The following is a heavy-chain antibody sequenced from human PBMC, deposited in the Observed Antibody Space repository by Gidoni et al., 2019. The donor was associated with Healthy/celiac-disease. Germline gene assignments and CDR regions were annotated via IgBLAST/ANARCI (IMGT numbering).Heavy chain of an antibody. D-gene: IGHD1-26*01. J-gene: IGHJ4*02. V-gene: IGHV3-33*01. CDR1: GFTFSSEG. CDR2: IWYDGSNK. CDR3: ARDAVGANYFDY. Sequence: HVQLVESGGGVVQPGRSLRLSCAASGFTFSSEGMHWVRQAPGKGLEWVAVIWYDGSNKYYADSVKGRFTISRDNSKNTLYLQMNSLRAEDTAVYYCARDAVGANYFDYWGQGTLVTVSS.